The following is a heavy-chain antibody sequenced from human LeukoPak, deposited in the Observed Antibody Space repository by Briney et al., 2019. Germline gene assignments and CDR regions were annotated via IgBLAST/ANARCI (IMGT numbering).Heavy chain of an antibody. CDR3: ARDHFAGTYSNHY. D-gene: IGHD4-11*01. J-gene: IGHJ4*02. Sequence: GASVKVSCKASGYTFTTYYIHWVRQAPGQGLEWMGRINPNSGGTSSAEKFQGRVTMTRDTSITTAYMELSRLTSDDTAVYYCARDHFAGTYSNHYWGQGTLVTVSS. CDR1: GYTFTTYY. V-gene: IGHV1-2*06. CDR2: INPNSGGT.